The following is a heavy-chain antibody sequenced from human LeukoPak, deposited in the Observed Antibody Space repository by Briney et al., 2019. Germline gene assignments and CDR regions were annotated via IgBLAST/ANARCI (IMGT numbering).Heavy chain of an antibody. D-gene: IGHD3-3*01. J-gene: IGHJ4*02. Sequence: GGSLRLSCAASGFTFSSYAMSWVRQAPGKGLEWVSAISGSGGSTYYADSVKGRFTISRDNSKNTLYLQMNSLRAEDTAVYYCAKARVVTIFGVVTPFDYWGQGTLVTVSS. CDR2: ISGSGGST. CDR3: AKARVVTIFGVVTPFDY. CDR1: GFTFSSYA. V-gene: IGHV3-23*01.